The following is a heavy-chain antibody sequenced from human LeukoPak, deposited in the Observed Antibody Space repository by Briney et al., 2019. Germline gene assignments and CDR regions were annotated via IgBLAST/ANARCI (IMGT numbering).Heavy chain of an antibody. V-gene: IGHV3-53*01. Sequence: PGGSLRLSCAASGFTVSSNYMSWVRQAPGKGLEWVSVIYSGGSTYYADSVKGRFTISRDNSKNTLYLKMNSLRAEDTAVYYCARSHISNGGFDYWGQGTLVTVSS. J-gene: IGHJ4*02. CDR1: GFTVSSNY. D-gene: IGHD4-23*01. CDR3: ARSHISNGGFDY. CDR2: IYSGGST.